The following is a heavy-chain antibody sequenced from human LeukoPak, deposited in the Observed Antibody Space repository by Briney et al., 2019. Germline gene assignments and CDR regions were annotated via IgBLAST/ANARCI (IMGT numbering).Heavy chain of an antibody. D-gene: IGHD3-10*01. J-gene: IGHJ4*02. Sequence: ASVKVSCKASGYTFTGYYMHWVRQAPGQGLEWMGWINPNSGGTNYAQKFQGRVTMTRDTSISTAYMELSRLRSDDTAVYYCARVTRIIRGAVNWLDYWGQGTLVTVSS. CDR2: INPNSGGT. CDR3: ARVTRIIRGAVNWLDY. V-gene: IGHV1-2*02. CDR1: GYTFTGYY.